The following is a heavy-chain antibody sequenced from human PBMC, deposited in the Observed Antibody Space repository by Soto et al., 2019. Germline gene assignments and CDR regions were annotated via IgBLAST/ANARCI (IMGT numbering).Heavy chain of an antibody. D-gene: IGHD2-8*01. V-gene: IGHV3-74*01. CDR2: INSDGSST. CDR1: RFTFRAYA. J-gene: IGHJ6*02. CDR3: ARDDPRGYCTNGVCYYYGMDV. Sequence: GGSLRLSCAASRFTFRAYAMIWARQAPGRGLEWVSRINSDGSSTSYADSVKGRFTISRDNAKNTLYLQMNSLRAEDTAVYYCARDDPRGYCTNGVCYYYGMDVWGQGTTVTVSS.